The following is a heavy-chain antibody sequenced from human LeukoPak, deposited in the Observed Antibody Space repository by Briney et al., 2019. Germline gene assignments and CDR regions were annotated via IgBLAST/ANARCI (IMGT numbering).Heavy chain of an antibody. CDR2: IYYSGST. D-gene: IGHD3-9*01. CDR3: ARHGGGRHYDILPGLPGLDY. Sequence: SETLCLTCTVSGGSISIYYRSWIRQPPGKGLEWVVYIYYSGSTNYNPSLKSRVPISVDTSKNQFPLKLSSVTAADTAVYYCARHGGGRHYDILPGLPGLDYWGQGTLVTVSS. V-gene: IGHV4-59*08. CDR1: GGSISIYY. J-gene: IGHJ4*02.